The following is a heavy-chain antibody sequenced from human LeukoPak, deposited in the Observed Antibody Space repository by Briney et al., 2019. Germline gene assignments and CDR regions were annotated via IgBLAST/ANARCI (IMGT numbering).Heavy chain of an antibody. Sequence: GGSLRLSCAASGFTFNSYAMSWVRQAPGKGLEWVSAISGSGGSTYYADSVKGRFTISRDNSKNTLNLQMNSLRAEGTAVYYCAKDPTTVTTGWYFDLWGRGTLVTVSS. J-gene: IGHJ2*01. D-gene: IGHD4-17*01. CDR1: GFTFNSYA. V-gene: IGHV3-23*01. CDR3: AKDPTTVTTGWYFDL. CDR2: ISGSGGST.